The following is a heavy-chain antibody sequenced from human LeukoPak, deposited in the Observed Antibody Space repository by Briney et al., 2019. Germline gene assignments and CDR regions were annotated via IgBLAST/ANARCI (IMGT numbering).Heavy chain of an antibody. J-gene: IGHJ4*02. CDR1: GYTFTSYG. CDR2: ISAYNGNT. V-gene: IGHV1-18*01. D-gene: IGHD6-19*01. Sequence: ASVKVSCKASGYTFTSYGISWVRQAPGQGLEWMGWISAYNGNTNYAQKLQGRVTITTDESTSTAYMELSSLRSEDTAVYYCARASGYSSGWYDYFDYWGQGTLVTVSS. CDR3: ARASGYSSGWYDYFDY.